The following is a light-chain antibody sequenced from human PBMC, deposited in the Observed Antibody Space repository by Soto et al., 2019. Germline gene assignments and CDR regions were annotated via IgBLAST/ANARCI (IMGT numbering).Light chain of an antibody. CDR3: QSYDSSLSGYV. CDR1: SSNIGAGYH. J-gene: IGLJ1*01. V-gene: IGLV1-40*01. CDR2: HNN. Sequence: QSALTQPPSVSGAPGQRVTISCTGSSSNIGAGYHVHWYQQLPGTAPKLLISHNNNRASGVPDRFSGSKSDSSASLAITGLQAEDEADYYCQSYDSSLSGYVFGTGTKLTVL.